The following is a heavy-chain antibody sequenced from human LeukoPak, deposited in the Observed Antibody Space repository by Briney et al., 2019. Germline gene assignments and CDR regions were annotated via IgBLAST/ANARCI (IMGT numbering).Heavy chain of an antibody. V-gene: IGHV4-59*12. CDR2: IYYSGST. J-gene: IGHJ3*02. D-gene: IGHD1-26*01. Sequence: PSETPSLTCTVSGGSISSYYWSWIRQPPGKGLEWIGYIYYSGSTNYNPSLKSRVTISVDTSKNQFSLKLSSVTAADTAVYYCARDGRYYYAFDIWGQGTMVTVSA. CDR3: ARDGRYYYAFDI. CDR1: GGSISSYY.